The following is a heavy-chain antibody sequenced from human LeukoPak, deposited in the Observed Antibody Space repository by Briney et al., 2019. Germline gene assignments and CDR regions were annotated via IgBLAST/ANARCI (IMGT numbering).Heavy chain of an antibody. CDR1: GGSFSGYY. Sequence: SETLSLTCAVYGGSFSGYYWSWIRQPPGKGLEWIGEINHSGSTNYNPSLKSRVTISVDTSKNQFSLKLSSVTAADTAVYYCAREPNYYDSSGSIDYWGQGTLVTVFS. CDR2: INHSGST. CDR3: AREPNYYDSSGSIDY. V-gene: IGHV4-34*01. D-gene: IGHD3-22*01. J-gene: IGHJ4*02.